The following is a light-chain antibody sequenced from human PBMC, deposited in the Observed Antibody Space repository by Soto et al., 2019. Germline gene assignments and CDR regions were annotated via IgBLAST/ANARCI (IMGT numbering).Light chain of an antibody. CDR2: WAS. Sequence: DIVMTQSPDSLAVSLGERATINCKSSQSVLYSSNNKNYLAWYQQKPGQPPKLLFYWASTRESGVPDQFSGSGSGTDFTLTISSLQAEDVAVYYCQQYYSTFTWTFGQGTKVEIK. J-gene: IGKJ1*01. V-gene: IGKV4-1*01. CDR3: QQYYSTFTWT. CDR1: QSVLYSSNNKNY.